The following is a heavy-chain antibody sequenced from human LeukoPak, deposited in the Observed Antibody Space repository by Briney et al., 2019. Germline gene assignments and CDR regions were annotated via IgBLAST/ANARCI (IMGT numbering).Heavy chain of an antibody. CDR3: ARDRYYFWDY. CDR2: IGADGNTI. V-gene: IGHV3-23*01. D-gene: IGHD3-22*01. Sequence: PGGSLRLSCAASGFTFSSYSMSWVRQAPGKGLEWVAVIGADGNTIFYADSVKGRFTISRDLSKNTLYLQMNSLRDEDTAVYYCARDRYYFWDYWGQGTLVTVSS. J-gene: IGHJ4*02. CDR1: GFTFSSYS.